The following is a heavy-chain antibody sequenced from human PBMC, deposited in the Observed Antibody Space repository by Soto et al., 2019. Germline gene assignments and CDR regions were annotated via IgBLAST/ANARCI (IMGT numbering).Heavy chain of an antibody. Sequence: SETLSLTCTVSGGSISSSSYYWGWIRQPPGKGLEWIGSIYYSGSTYYNQSLKSRVTISVDTSKNQFSLKLSSVTAADTAVYYCARSNPKYCGGDCYPLYYYYYGMDVWGQGTTVTVSS. D-gene: IGHD2-21*02. J-gene: IGHJ6*02. CDR2: IYYSGST. CDR3: ARSNPKYCGGDCYPLYYYYYGMDV. V-gene: IGHV4-39*01. CDR1: GGSISSSSYY.